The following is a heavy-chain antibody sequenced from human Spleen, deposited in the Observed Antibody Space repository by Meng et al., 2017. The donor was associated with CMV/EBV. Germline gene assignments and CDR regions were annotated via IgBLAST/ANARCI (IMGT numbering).Heavy chain of an antibody. D-gene: IGHD2-2*01. CDR2: ISGSGGST. Sequence: GGSLRLSCAASGFTFSSYAMSWVRQAPGKGLEWVSAISGSGGSTYYADSVKGRFTISRDNSKNTLYLQMNSLRAEDTAVYYCARGLSVVLYAMDVWGQGTAVTVSS. J-gene: IGHJ6*02. CDR3: ARGLSVVLYAMDV. V-gene: IGHV3-23*01. CDR1: GFTFSSYA.